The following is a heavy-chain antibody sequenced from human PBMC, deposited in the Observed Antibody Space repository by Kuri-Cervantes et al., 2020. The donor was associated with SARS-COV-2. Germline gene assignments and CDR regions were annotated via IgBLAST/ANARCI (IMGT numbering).Heavy chain of an antibody. Sequence: GSLRLSCAVYGGSFSGYKWNWIRQSPGKGLEWIGEINHSGSTYYNPSLKSRVTISVDTSKNQFSLKLSSVTAADTAVYYCARLAGYFVEDYYMDVWGKGTTVTVSS. J-gene: IGHJ6*03. CDR3: ARLAGYFVEDYYMDV. V-gene: IGHV4-34*01. D-gene: IGHD3-9*01. CDR1: GGSFSGYK. CDR2: INHSGST.